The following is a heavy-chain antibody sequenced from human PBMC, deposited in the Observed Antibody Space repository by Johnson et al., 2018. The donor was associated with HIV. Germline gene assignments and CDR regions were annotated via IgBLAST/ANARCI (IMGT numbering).Heavy chain of an antibody. D-gene: IGHD2-8*02. CDR3: ARDNEDIVLVGAFDI. V-gene: IGHV3-15*01. Sequence: VQLVESGGGLVKPGGSLRLSCAASGFTFSNAWMSWVRQAPGKGLEWVGRIKSKTDGGTTDYAAPVKGRFTISRDNSKNTLYLQMNSLRAEDTAVYYCARDNEDIVLVGAFDIWGQGTMVTVSS. J-gene: IGHJ3*02. CDR1: GFTFSNAW. CDR2: IKSKTDGGTT.